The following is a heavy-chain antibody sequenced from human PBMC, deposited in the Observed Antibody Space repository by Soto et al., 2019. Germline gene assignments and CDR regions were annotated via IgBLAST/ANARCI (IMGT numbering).Heavy chain of an antibody. CDR2: ISYDGSNK. V-gene: IGHV3-30-3*01. J-gene: IGHJ4*02. CDR1: GFTFSSYA. Sequence: PGGSLRLSCAASGFTFSSYAMHWVRQAPGKGLEWVAVISYDGSNKYYADSVKGRFTISRDNSKNTLYLQMNSLRAEDTAVYYGAIHTTNDDLLTGYPMSYFDYWGQRTLVTVSS. CDR3: AIHTTNDDLLTGYPMSYFDY. D-gene: IGHD3-9*01.